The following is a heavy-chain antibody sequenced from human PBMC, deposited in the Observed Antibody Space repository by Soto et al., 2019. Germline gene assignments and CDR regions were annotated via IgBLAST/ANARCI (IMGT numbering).Heavy chain of an antibody. J-gene: IGHJ3*02. D-gene: IGHD3-10*01. V-gene: IGHV3-21*01. CDR3: ARDRVWFGDAAFDI. CDR2: ISSSSSYI. CDR1: GFTFSSYS. Sequence: AGGSLRLSCAASGFTFSSYSMNWVRQAPGKGLEWVSSISSSSSYIYYADSVKGRFTISRDNAKNSLYLQMNSLRAEDTAVYYCARDRVWFGDAAFDIWGQGTMVTVSS.